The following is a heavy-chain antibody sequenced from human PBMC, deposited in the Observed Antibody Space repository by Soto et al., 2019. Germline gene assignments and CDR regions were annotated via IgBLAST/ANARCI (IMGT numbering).Heavy chain of an antibody. CDR2: IYYSGST. J-gene: IGHJ4*02. CDR1: GGSISSYY. Sequence: QVQLQESGPGLVKPSETLSLTCTVSGGSISSYYWSWIRQPPGKGLEWIGYIYYSGSTNHNPSLKSRVTISVDTSKNQFSRKLGSVTAADTAVYYCARAGGGELLFPDYWGQGTLVTVSS. D-gene: IGHD1-26*01. CDR3: ARAGGGELLFPDY. V-gene: IGHV4-59*01.